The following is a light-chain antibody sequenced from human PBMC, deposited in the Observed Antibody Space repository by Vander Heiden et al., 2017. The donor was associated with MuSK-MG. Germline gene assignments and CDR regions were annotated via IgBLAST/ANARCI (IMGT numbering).Light chain of an antibody. J-gene: IGKJ2*01. CDR3: QQSYSTPQYT. CDR2: AAS. V-gene: IGKV1-39*01. Sequence: QTTSPSSSLSASVGDRVTITCRASQSISSYLNWYQQKPGKAPKLLIYAASSLQSGVPSRFSGSGSGTDFTLTISSLQPEDFAAYYCQQSYSTPQYTFGQGTKLEIK. CDR1: QSISSY.